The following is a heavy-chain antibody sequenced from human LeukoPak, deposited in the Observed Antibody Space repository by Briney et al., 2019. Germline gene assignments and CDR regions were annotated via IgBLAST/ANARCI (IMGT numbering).Heavy chain of an antibody. CDR3: AKLVTGVYYFDY. CDR1: GFTSSSYA. D-gene: IGHD4-23*01. J-gene: IGHJ4*02. Sequence: GGSLRLSCAASGFTSSSYAMSWVRQAPGKGLEWVSAISGSGGSTYYADSVKGRFTISRDNSKNTLYLQMNSLRAEDTAVYYCAKLVTGVYYFDYWGQGTLVTVSS. V-gene: IGHV3-23*01. CDR2: ISGSGGST.